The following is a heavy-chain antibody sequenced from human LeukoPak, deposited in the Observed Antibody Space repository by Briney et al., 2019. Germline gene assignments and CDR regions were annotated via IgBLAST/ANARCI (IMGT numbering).Heavy chain of an antibody. CDR2: IYYGGST. V-gene: IGHV4-59*08. Sequence: SETLSLTCTVSGGSISSYYCSWIRQPPGKGLEWIGYIYYGGSTNYNPSLKSRVTISVDTSKNQFSLKLSSVTAADTAVYYCARHFWSGFPDYWGQGTLVTVSS. CDR3: ARHFWSGFPDY. CDR1: GGSISSYY. D-gene: IGHD3-3*01. J-gene: IGHJ4*02.